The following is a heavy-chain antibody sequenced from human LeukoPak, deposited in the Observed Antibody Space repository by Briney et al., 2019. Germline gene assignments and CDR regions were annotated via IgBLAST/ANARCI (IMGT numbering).Heavy chain of an antibody. CDR1: GYTFTSYD. D-gene: IGHD2-2*01. J-gene: IGHJ3*02. CDR2: MNPNSGNT. CDR3: ARGLGYCSSTSCADAFDI. V-gene: IGHV1-8*03. Sequence: ASVKVSCKASGYTFTSYDINWVRQATGQGLEWMGWMNPNSGNTGYAQKFQGRVTITRNTSISTAYMELSSLRSEDTAVYYCARGLGYCSSTSCADAFDIWGQGTMDTVSS.